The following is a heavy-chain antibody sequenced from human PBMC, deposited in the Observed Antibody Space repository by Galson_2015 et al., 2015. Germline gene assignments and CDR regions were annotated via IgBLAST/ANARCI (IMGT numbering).Heavy chain of an antibody. D-gene: IGHD1-26*01. V-gene: IGHV3-23*01. J-gene: IGHJ4*02. CDR2: INANCVEV. Sequence: SLRLSCAASGFNFRNYGMGWVRQAPGKGLEWVSTINANCVEVFYVDSVKGRFTISRDNSKNTVYLQMDSLRAEDTAIYFCAKDRVVGAGDYDYWGQGILVTVSS. CDR3: AKDRVVGAGDYDY. CDR1: GFNFRNYG.